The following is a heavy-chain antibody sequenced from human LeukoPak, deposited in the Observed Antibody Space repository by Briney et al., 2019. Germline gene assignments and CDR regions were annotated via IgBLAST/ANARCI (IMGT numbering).Heavy chain of an antibody. CDR1: GGSISSPNW. D-gene: IGHD6-25*01. CDR3: ARDRDNSACSFDY. Sequence: SETLSLTCAVSGGSISSPNWWTWVRQPPGKGLEWIGYIYHSGSTNYNPSLKSRVTISVDTSKNQFSLKLSSVTAADTAVYYCARDRDNSACSFDYWGQGNLVTVSS. CDR2: IYHSGST. V-gene: IGHV4-4*02. J-gene: IGHJ4*02.